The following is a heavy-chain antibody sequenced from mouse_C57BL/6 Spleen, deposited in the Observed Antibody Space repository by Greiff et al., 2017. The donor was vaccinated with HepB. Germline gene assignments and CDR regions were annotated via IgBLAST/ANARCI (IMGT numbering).Heavy chain of an antibody. J-gene: IGHJ2*01. D-gene: IGHD2-3*01. CDR2: IYPGSGST. CDR3: ARWGVTLRDYFDY. Sequence: QQRPGQGLEWIGDIYPGSGSTNYNEKFKSKATLTVDTSSSTAYMQLSSLTSEDSAVYYCARWGVTLRDYFDYWGQGTTLTVSS. V-gene: IGHV1-55*01.